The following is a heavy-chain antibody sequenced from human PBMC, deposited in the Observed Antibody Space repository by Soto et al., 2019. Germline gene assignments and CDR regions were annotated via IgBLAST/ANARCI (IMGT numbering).Heavy chain of an antibody. CDR3: ARDPVFGFGYSYAFAMDV. J-gene: IGHJ6*02. CDR2: ISGYNGNT. Sequence: QVQLVQSGAEVKKPGASVKVSCKASGYTFSNYGISWVRQGPGQGREWMGWISGYNGNTHYEEKVQDRIKMTTDTSTSTTYMELRSLRSDDTALYFCARDPVFGFGYSYAFAMDVWGQGTTVTVSS. D-gene: IGHD5-18*01. V-gene: IGHV1-18*01. CDR1: GYTFSNYG.